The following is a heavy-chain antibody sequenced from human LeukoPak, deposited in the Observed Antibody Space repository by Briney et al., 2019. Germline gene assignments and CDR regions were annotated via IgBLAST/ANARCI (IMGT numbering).Heavy chain of an antibody. Sequence: GGSLRLSCTASGFTLGDYAMRWVRQARGKGVEGVGFIRSKAYGGTTEYAASVKGRFTISRDDSKSIAYLQMNSLKTEDTAVYYCTREGEYYDYVWGSYRYIDYWGQGTLVTVSS. CDR1: GFTLGDYA. V-gene: IGHV3-49*04. D-gene: IGHD3-16*02. J-gene: IGHJ4*02. CDR3: TREGEYYDYVWGSYRYIDY. CDR2: IRSKAYGGTT.